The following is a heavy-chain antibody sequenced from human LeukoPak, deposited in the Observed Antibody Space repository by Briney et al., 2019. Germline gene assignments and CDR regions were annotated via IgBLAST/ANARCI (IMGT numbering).Heavy chain of an antibody. Sequence: GASVKVSCKASGYTFTSYGINWVRQAPGQGLEWMGWISAYNGNTNYAQKFQGRVTMTTDTSTSTVYMELRSLRSEDTAVYYCARDREYSSSSIRGSDYFDYWGQGTLVTVSS. CDR1: GYTFTSYG. V-gene: IGHV1-18*01. D-gene: IGHD6-6*01. CDR3: ARDREYSSSSIRGSDYFDY. J-gene: IGHJ4*02. CDR2: ISAYNGNT.